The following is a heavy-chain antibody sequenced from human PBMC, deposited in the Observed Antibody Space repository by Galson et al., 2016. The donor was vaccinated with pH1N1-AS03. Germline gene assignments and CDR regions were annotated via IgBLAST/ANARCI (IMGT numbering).Heavy chain of an antibody. CDR3: ARETVVGTSFEY. D-gene: IGHD6-19*01. CDR1: GFTFSPYA. Sequence: SLRLSCAGSGFTFSPYAMHWVRQAPGKGLEWVAVISSDGSNKYYSDSGEGRFTISRDNSKSTLYLQMNSLRAEDSAVYYCARETVVGTSFEYWGQGTVVTVSS. CDR2: ISSDGSNK. J-gene: IGHJ4*02. V-gene: IGHV3-30*04.